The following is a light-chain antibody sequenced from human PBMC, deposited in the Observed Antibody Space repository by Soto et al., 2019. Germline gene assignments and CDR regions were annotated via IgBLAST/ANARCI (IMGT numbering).Light chain of an antibody. Sequence: QSALTQPASVSGSPGQSITISCTGTSSDVVYYNFVSWYQQHPGKAPKLMIYEVTNRPSGVSNRFSGSNFGNTASLTISGLQAEDEADYYCSSYTPTSTLVFGGGTKLTVL. CDR3: SSYTPTSTLV. CDR2: EVT. V-gene: IGLV2-14*01. CDR1: SSDVVYYNF. J-gene: IGLJ2*01.